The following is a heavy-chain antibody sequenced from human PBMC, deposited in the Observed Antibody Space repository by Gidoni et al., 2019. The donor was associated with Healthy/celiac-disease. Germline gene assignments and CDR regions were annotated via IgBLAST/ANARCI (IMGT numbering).Heavy chain of an antibody. Sequence: EVQLLESGGGLVQPGGSLRLSCAASGFTFSSYAMSWVRQAPGKGLEWVSAISGSGGSTYYADSVKGRFTFSRDNSKNTLYLQMNSLRAEDTAVYYCAKVFILSRIPDYWGQGTLVTVSS. CDR1: GFTFSSYA. CDR2: ISGSGGST. V-gene: IGHV3-23*01. D-gene: IGHD3-16*01. CDR3: AKVFILSRIPDY. J-gene: IGHJ4*02.